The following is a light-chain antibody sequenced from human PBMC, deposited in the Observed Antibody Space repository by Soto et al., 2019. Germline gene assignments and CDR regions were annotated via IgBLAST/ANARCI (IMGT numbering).Light chain of an antibody. V-gene: IGLV3-21*02. CDR1: NIGSKS. J-gene: IGLJ3*02. CDR3: QVWDSSSDYWV. CDR2: DDY. Sequence: SYELTQPPSVSVAPGQTARITCGGNNIGSKSMHWYQQKPGQAPVLVVYDDYDRPSGIPERFSGSNSGNTATLTISRLEAGDEADYYCQVWDSSSDYWVFGGGTKLTVL.